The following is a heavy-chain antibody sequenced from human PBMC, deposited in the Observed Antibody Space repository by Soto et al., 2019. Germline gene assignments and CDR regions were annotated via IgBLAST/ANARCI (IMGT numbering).Heavy chain of an antibody. J-gene: IGHJ5*02. V-gene: IGHV1-46*01. CDR2: INPSGGST. D-gene: IGHD3-10*01. Sequence: ASVKVSCKASGFTFITYDFSWVRQAPGQGLEWMGIINPSGGSTSYAQKFQGRVTMTSDTSTSTVYMELSSLTSEDTAVYYCARDQEVMVRGGFGPWGKVTLVTVSS. CDR3: ARDQEVMVRGGFGP. CDR1: GFTFITYD.